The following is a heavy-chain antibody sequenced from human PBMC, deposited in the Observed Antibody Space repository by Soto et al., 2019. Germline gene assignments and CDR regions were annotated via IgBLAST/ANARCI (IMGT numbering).Heavy chain of an antibody. CDR1: GFTFSSYG. V-gene: IGHV3-30*02. CDR2: IWNDGNSK. J-gene: IGHJ4*02. D-gene: IGHD6-13*01. CDR3: AKENGYSSSWFEFDY. Sequence: GGSLRLSCAASGFTFSSYGMHWVRQAPGKGLEWVASIWNDGNSKYYAESVKGRFTISRDNSKNMLYLQMNSLRVEDTAVYYCAKENGYSSSWFEFDYWGQGTLVTVSS.